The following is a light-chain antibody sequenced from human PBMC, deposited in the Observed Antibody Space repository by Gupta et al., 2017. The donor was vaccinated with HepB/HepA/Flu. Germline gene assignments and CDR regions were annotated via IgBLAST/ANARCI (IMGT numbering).Light chain of an antibody. V-gene: IGKV1-39*01. CDR2: AAS. Sequence: DIQMTQSPSSLSASVGDRVTITCRASQSISSYLNWYQQKPGKAPKLLIYAASSLQSGVPSRFSGSGSGTDFTLTISSLQPEDFATYYRQQSDSTPYTFGQGTKVEIK. J-gene: IGKJ2*01. CDR3: QQSDSTPYT. CDR1: QSISSY.